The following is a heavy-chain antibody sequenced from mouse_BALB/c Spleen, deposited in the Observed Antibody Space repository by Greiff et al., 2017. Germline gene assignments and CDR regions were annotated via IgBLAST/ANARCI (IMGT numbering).Heavy chain of an antibody. CDR2: ISNLAYSI. V-gene: IGHV5-15*02. J-gene: IGHJ2*01. D-gene: IGHD1-1*01. Sequence: DVKLVESGGGLAQPGGSRKLSCAASGFTFSDYGMAWVRQAPGKGPEWVAFISNLAYSIYYADTVTGRFTISRENAKNTLYLEMSSLRSEDTAMYDCARRRITTGGGCDYWGQGTTLTVSS. CDR1: GFTFSDYG. CDR3: ARRRITTGGGCDY.